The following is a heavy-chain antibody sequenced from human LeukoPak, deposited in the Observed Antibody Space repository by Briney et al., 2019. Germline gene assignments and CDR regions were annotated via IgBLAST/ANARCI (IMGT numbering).Heavy chain of an antibody. D-gene: IGHD1-1*01. Sequence: GGSLRLSCSASGFTFRNSGMHWVRQAPGKGLEWVAIIWYDGSNKYYADSVKGRFTISRDNAKETVYLQMDRLRAEDSAAYYCAKDWGTTGTSGWLFDYWGQGTLVTVSS. CDR1: GFTFRNSG. V-gene: IGHV3-33*06. CDR2: IWYDGSNK. J-gene: IGHJ4*02. CDR3: AKDWGTTGTSGWLFDY.